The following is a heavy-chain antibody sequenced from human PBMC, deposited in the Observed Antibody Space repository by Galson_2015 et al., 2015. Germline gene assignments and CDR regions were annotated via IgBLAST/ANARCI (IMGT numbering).Heavy chain of an antibody. V-gene: IGHV4-30-4*01. J-gene: IGHJ5*02. D-gene: IGHD2-2*01. CDR3: ASRRLVVVPAAMLGNWFDP. CDR1: GGSISSGDYY. CDR2: IYYSGST. Sequence: LSLTCTVSGGSISSGDYYWSWIRQPPGKGLEWIGYIYYSGSTYYNPSLKSRVTISVDKSKNQFSLKLSSVTAADTAVYYCASRRLVVVPAAMLGNWFDPWGQGTLVTVSS.